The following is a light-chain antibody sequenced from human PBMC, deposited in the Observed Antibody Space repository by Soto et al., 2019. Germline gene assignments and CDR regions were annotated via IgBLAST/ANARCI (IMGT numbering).Light chain of an antibody. V-gene: IGLV1-44*01. CDR2: TDY. CDR1: NSNIGTYT. J-gene: IGLJ3*02. Sequence: QSVLTQPPSASGTPGQRVIISCSGSNSNIGTYTVNWYQQLPGTAPKLLIYTDYQRPSGVPDRFSGSRSGTSASLAISGLQSEDEADYYCASWDDSLSGGVFGGGTKLTGL. CDR3: ASWDDSLSGGV.